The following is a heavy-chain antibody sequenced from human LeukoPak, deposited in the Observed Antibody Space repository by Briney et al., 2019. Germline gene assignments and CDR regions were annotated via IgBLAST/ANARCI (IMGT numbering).Heavy chain of an antibody. CDR3: ARGPSATVTLNG. J-gene: IGHJ4*02. CDR2: INPSGGST. V-gene: IGHV1-46*01. D-gene: IGHD4-17*01. Sequence: ASVKVSCKASGYTFTSYYMHWVRQAPGQGLEWMGIINPSGGSTSYAQKFQGRVTMTRNTSISTAYMELSSLRSEDTAVYYCARGPSATVTLNGWGQGTLVTVSS. CDR1: GYTFTSYY.